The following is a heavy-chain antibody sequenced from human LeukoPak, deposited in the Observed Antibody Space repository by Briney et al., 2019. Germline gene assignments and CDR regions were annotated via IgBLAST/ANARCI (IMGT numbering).Heavy chain of an antibody. D-gene: IGHD3-22*01. CDR3: ARGRKGGYDSSGYYYNYYYYYMDV. Sequence: ASVKVSCKASGYTFTSYGISWVRQAPGQGLEWMGWISAYNGNTNYAQELQGRVTMATDTSTSTAYMELRSLRSDDTAVYYCARGRKGGYDSSGYYYNYYYYYMDVWGKGTTVTVSS. CDR2: ISAYNGNT. V-gene: IGHV1-18*01. CDR1: GYTFTSYG. J-gene: IGHJ6*03.